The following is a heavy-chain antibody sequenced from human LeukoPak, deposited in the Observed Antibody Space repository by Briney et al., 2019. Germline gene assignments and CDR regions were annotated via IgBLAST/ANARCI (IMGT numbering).Heavy chain of an antibody. V-gene: IGHV3-23*01. Sequence: GRSLRLSCTASGFTFGDYAMSWVRQAPGKGLEWVSVITSSGASTYYADSVKGRFTISRDNSKNTLYLQMNSLRAEDTAVYYCAKGGATILSAFDIWGQGTMVTVSS. CDR3: AKGGATILSAFDI. D-gene: IGHD1-26*01. CDR1: GFTFGDYA. J-gene: IGHJ3*02. CDR2: ITSSGAST.